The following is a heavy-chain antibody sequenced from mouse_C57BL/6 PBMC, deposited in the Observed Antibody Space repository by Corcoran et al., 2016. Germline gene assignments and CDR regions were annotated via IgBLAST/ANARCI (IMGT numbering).Heavy chain of an antibody. CDR2: INPNNGGT. D-gene: IGHD3-2*02. Sequence: EVQLQQSGPELVKPGASVKISCKASGYTFTDYYMNWVKQSHGKSLEWIGDINPNNGGTSYNQKFKGKATLTVDKSSSTAYMELRSLTSEDSAVYYCAKGAAQAHFDYWGQGTTLTVSS. CDR1: GYTFTDYY. V-gene: IGHV1-26*01. CDR3: AKGAAQAHFDY. J-gene: IGHJ2*01.